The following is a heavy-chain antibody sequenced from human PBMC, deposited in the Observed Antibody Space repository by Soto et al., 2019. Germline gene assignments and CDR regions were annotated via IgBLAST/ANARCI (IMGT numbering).Heavy chain of an antibody. J-gene: IGHJ6*02. D-gene: IGHD3-9*01. CDR1: GFTFSTYG. Sequence: GGSLRLSCAASGFTFSTYGMHWVRQAPGKGLEWVAVISYDGSNKYYGDSVKGRFSISRDNSENTLYLQMNSLRAEDTAVYYCAKDFEDYYGMDVWGQGTTVTVSS. CDR2: ISYDGSNK. CDR3: AKDFEDYYGMDV. V-gene: IGHV3-30*18.